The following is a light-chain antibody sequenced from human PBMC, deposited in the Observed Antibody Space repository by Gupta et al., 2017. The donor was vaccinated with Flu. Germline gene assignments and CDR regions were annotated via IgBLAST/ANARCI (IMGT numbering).Light chain of an antibody. Sequence: QSVLTQPPSVSAAPGQRVTISCSGRRSNIGYNYVSWYQQLPGAVPKLLIYEDDNRPSGIPDRFSGSKSGTSATLDITGLQTGDEADYYCGTWDTSLSALLFGTGTRVTVL. CDR2: EDD. CDR3: GTWDTSLSALL. J-gene: IGLJ1*01. V-gene: IGLV1-51*02. CDR1: RSNIGYNY.